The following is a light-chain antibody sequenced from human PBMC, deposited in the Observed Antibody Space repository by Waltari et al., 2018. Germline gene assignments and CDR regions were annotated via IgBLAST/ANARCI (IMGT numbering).Light chain of an antibody. Sequence: QSALTQSASVSGSPGQSITISCTGTSSDIGTYNLVSWYQQHPGKAPKLIIYEVRKWPSGVSSRFSGSKSGNTASLTISGLQAEDEADYYCCSYADRRTLGVLFGGGTKLTVL. CDR1: SSDIGTYNL. CDR3: CSYADRRTLGVL. J-gene: IGLJ2*01. V-gene: IGLV2-23*02. CDR2: EVR.